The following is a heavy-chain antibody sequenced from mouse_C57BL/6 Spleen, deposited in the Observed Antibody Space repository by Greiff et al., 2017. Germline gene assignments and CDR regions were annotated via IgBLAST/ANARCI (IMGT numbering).Heavy chain of an antibody. CDR2: IHPNSGST. D-gene: IGHD1-1*01. CDR1: GYTFTSYW. Sequence: QVQLQQPGAELVKPGASVKLSCKASGYTFTSYWMHWVKQRPGQGLEWIGMIHPNSGSTNYNEKFKSKATLTVDKSSSTAYMQLSSLTSEDSAVYYCARSPVATHFDYWGQGTTRTVSS. J-gene: IGHJ2*01. CDR3: ARSPVATHFDY. V-gene: IGHV1-64*01.